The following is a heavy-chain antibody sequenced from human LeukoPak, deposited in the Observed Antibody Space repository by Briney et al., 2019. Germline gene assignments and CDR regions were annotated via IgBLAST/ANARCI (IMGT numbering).Heavy chain of an antibody. CDR1: GFTFSHHG. D-gene: IGHD2-15*01. CDR3: ARDCSVGGLDFDS. CDR2: IWSDGTRE. V-gene: IGHV3-33*01. Sequence: GGSLRLSCATSGFTFSHHGMSWVRQAPGKGLEWVTLIWSDGTRENYADSVKGRFTISRDISINTLYLQMNSLRVEDTAFYYCARDCSVGGLDFDSRGQGTLVTVSS. J-gene: IGHJ5*01.